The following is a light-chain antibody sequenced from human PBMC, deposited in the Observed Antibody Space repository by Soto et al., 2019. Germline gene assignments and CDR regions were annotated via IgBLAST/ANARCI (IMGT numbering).Light chain of an antibody. CDR1: SSDVGAYNY. V-gene: IGLV2-11*01. CDR3: CSYAGSYTLV. CDR2: VVG. J-gene: IGLJ2*01. Sequence: QSALTQPRSVSGSPGQSVTISCTGTSSDVGAYNYVSWYQQHPGKAPKLMIYVVGKRPSGVPDRFSGSKSGNTASLTVSGLQAEDEADYYCCSYAGSYTLVFGGGTKLTVL.